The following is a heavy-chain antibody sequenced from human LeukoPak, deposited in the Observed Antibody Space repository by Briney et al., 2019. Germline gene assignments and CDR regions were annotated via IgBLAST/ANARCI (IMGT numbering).Heavy chain of an antibody. D-gene: IGHD7-27*01. Sequence: ASVTVSCKASGGTFSSYAISWVRQAPGQGLEWTGGIIPIFGTANYAQKFQGRVTITTDESTSTAYMELSSLRSEDTAVYYCARGGLGILNAVYWGQGTLVTVSS. CDR3: ARGGLGILNAVY. J-gene: IGHJ4*02. CDR1: GGTFSSYA. CDR2: IIPIFGTA. V-gene: IGHV1-69*05.